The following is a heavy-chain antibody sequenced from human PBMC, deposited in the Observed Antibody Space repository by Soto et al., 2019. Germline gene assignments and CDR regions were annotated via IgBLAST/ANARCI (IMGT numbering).Heavy chain of an antibody. CDR3: AKDYSSTWYSWHGMGV. J-gene: IGHJ6*02. Sequence: GSLRLSCAAFGFTFRSYAMSWVRQAPGKGLEWVSALTDSGGSTYYADSVQGRFTISRDNSKNTLYLQMSGLGAEDTAVYYCAKDYSSTWYSWHGMGVWGQGTTVTVSS. D-gene: IGHD6-13*01. CDR2: LTDSGGST. CDR1: GFTFRSYA. V-gene: IGHV3-23*01.